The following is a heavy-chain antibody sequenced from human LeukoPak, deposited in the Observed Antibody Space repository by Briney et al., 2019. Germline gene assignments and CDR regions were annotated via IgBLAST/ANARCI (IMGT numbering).Heavy chain of an antibody. CDR2: ITSSGAAT. J-gene: IGHJ4*02. Sequence: GSLRLSCAASGFTFSSYAMGLVRQAPGKGLEWVSSITSSGAATYYADSVKGRFTISRDNSDNTLYLQMNSLRAEDTAVYYCAKDRPNYYGSNGHYYKLNGDCWGQGTMVTVSS. CDR1: GFTFSSYA. CDR3: AKDRPNYYGSNGHYYKLNGDC. D-gene: IGHD3-22*01. V-gene: IGHV3-23*01.